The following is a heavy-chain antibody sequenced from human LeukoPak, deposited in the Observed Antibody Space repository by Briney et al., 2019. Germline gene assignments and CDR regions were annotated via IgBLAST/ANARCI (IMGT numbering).Heavy chain of an antibody. CDR1: GFTFSDYY. V-gene: IGHV3-11*01. J-gene: IGHJ4*02. Sequence: PGGSLRLSCAASGFTFSDYYMSWIRQAPGKGLEWVSYISSSGSTIYYADSVKGRFTISRDNAKNTLYLLMNSLRAEDTAVYYCAKDPQWELPSPFDHWGQGTLVTVSS. D-gene: IGHD1-26*01. CDR2: ISSSGSTI. CDR3: AKDPQWELPSPFDH.